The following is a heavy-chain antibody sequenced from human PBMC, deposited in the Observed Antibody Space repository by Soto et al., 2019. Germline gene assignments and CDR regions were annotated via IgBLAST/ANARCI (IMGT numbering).Heavy chain of an antibody. CDR2: ISSSGSNT. D-gene: IGHD3-22*01. V-gene: IGHV3-23*01. J-gene: IGHJ4*02. CDR3: AKDPDYYDDSGYS. Sequence: GGSLRLSCAASGFIFSAYAIHWVRQGPGKGLEWVSAISSSGSNTCYADSVKGRFTISRDNSKNILYLQMNSLRAEDTATYYCAKDPDYYDDSGYSWGQGALVTVSS. CDR1: GFIFSAYA.